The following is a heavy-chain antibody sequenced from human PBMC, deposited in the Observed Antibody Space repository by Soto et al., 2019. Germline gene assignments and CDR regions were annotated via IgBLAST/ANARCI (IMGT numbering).Heavy chain of an antibody. Sequence: ASVKVSCKASGETFTANYIHWLRQAPGQGFEWMGWINPKSGCTKYPQKFQGRVTMTRDTSLSTVYMTLTRLTSDDTAVYYCARDLAKGGGSAGFDYWGQGTLVTVSS. D-gene: IGHD1-26*01. CDR2: INPKSGCT. V-gene: IGHV1-2*02. J-gene: IGHJ4*02. CDR3: ARDLAKGGGSAGFDY. CDR1: GETFTANY.